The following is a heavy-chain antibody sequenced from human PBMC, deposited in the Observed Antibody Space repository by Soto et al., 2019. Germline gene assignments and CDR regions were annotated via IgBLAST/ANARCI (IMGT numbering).Heavy chain of an antibody. V-gene: IGHV3-21*01. CDR1: GFTFSSYS. J-gene: IGHJ4*02. CDR2: ISSSSSYI. CDR3: ARDSCSSTCGYGS. Sequence: EVQLVESGGGLVKPGGSLRLSCAASGFTFSSYSMNWVRQAPGKGLEWVSSISSSSSYIYYADSVKGRFTISRDNAKNSLYLQMNSMRDEDTAVYYCARDSCSSTCGYGSWGQGTLVTVSS. D-gene: IGHD2-2*01.